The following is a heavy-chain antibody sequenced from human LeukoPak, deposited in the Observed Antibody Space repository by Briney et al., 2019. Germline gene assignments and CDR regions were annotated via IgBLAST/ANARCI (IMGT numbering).Heavy chain of an antibody. CDR1: GFTFSSYA. D-gene: IGHD2-21*02. CDR3: ARIVVTAISNDFDY. V-gene: IGHV3-66*01. J-gene: IGHJ4*02. CDR2: IYSGGST. Sequence: PGGSLRLSCAASGFTFSSYAMSWVRQAPGKGLEWVSVIYSGGSTYYADSVKGRFTISRDNSKNTLYLQMNSLRAEDTAVYYCARIVVTAISNDFDYWGQGTLVTVSS.